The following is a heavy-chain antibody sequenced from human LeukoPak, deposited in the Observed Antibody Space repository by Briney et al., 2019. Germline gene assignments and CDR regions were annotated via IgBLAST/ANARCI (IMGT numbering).Heavy chain of an antibody. Sequence: GGSLRLSCAASGFTFSSYSMNWVRQAPGKGLEWVSSISSSSSYIYYADSVKGRFTISRDNAKNSVYLRMNSLRAEDTAVYYCARDRVTYFDSWGQGTLVTVSS. CDR1: GFTFSSYS. CDR2: ISSSSSYI. V-gene: IGHV3-21*01. CDR3: ARDRVTYFDS. J-gene: IGHJ4*02. D-gene: IGHD2-21*02.